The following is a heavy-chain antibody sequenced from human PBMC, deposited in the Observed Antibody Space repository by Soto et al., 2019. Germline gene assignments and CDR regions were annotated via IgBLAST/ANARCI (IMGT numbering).Heavy chain of an antibody. V-gene: IGHV5-51*01. CDR2: IYPGDSDT. J-gene: IGHJ6*02. D-gene: IGHD6-13*01. CDR1: GYSFTSYW. CDR3: ARQGYSSSWYGQGYYGMDV. Sequence: PGESLKISCKGSGYSFTSYWIGWVRQMPGKGLEWMGIIYPGDSDTRYSPSFQGQVTISADKSISTAYLQWSSLKASDTAMYYCARQGYSSSWYGQGYYGMDVWGQETTVTVSS.